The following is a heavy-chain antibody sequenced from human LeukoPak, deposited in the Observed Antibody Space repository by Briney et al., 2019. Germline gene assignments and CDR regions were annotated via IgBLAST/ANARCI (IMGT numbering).Heavy chain of an antibody. J-gene: IGHJ5*02. CDR3: AIGPGSGSNFAWFDP. D-gene: IGHD3-10*01. Sequence: ASETLSLTCAVHRGSLSNYYWSWIRQPPGKGREWVGDINDSGGTKYNPSLKRRVTISVDMSKHQFSMELKSVTAADTAVYYCAIGPGSGSNFAWFDPWGQGTLVTVSS. CDR1: RGSLSNYY. CDR2: INDSGGT. V-gene: IGHV4-34*01.